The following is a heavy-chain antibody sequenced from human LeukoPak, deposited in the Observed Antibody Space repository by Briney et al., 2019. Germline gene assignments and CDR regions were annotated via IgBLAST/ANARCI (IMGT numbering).Heavy chain of an antibody. CDR2: MAYGGSNE. CDR3: AKDRSSSWSFDY. V-gene: IGHV3-30*18. Sequence: WGSLRLSCAASGFTFSSYGMHWVRQAPGKGLEWVAVMAYGGSNEYYADSVKGRFTISRDNSKNTLYLQMNSLRTEDTAVYYCAKDRSSSWSFDYWGQGTLVTVSS. D-gene: IGHD6-13*01. CDR1: GFTFSSYG. J-gene: IGHJ4*02.